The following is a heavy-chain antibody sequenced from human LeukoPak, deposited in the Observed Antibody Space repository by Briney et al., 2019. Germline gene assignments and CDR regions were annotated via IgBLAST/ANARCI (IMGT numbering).Heavy chain of an antibody. Sequence: GGPLRLSCAASGFTFSSYWMSWLRQAPGKGLEWVANIKQDGSEKYYVHSVKGRFTISTDNAKNSLYLQMNSRRAEDTAVYYCARDEAFDLRYFDWSPLGDAFDIWGQGTMVTVSS. CDR1: GFTFSSYW. V-gene: IGHV3-7*01. CDR3: ARDEAFDLRYFDWSPLGDAFDI. CDR2: IKQDGSEK. J-gene: IGHJ3*02. D-gene: IGHD3-9*01.